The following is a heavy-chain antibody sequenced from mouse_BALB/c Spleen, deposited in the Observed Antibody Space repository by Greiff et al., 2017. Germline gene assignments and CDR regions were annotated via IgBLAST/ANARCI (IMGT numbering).Heavy chain of an antibody. CDR2: IRNKANGYTT. V-gene: IGHV7-3*02. CDR1: GFTFTDYY. J-gene: IGHJ2*01. CDR3: ARGPVVADY. D-gene: IGHD1-1*01. Sequence: EVKLLESGGGLVQPGGSLRLSCATSGFTFTDYYMSWVRQPPGKALEWLGFIRNKANGYTTEYSASVKGRFTISRDNSQSILYLQMNTLRAEDSATYYCARGPVVADYWGQGTTLTVSS.